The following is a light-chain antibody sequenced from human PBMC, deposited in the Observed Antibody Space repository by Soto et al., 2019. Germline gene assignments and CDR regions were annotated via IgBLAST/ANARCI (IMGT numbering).Light chain of an antibody. V-gene: IGKV1-9*01. CDR3: QQYNNWPIIT. Sequence: IQLTQSPSSLSASVGDRVTITCRASQDIAIYLAWYQQKPGEAPKLLIYAASTLYGGVPSRFSGSGSGTDFALTITSLQAEDFAVYYCQQYNNWPIITFGQGTRLEIK. J-gene: IGKJ5*01. CDR1: QDIAIY. CDR2: AAS.